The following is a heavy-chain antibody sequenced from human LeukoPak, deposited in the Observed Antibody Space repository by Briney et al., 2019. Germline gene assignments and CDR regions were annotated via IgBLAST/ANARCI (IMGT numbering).Heavy chain of an antibody. D-gene: IGHD6-13*01. J-gene: IGHJ4*02. CDR3: ARDPIGSRWPYYFDY. V-gene: IGHV1-3*01. CDR2: INAGNGNT. Sequence: GASVKVSCKASGYTFTTYAMHWARQAPGQRLEWMGWINAGNGNTKYSQKFQARVTITRDTSASTAYMELSSLRSEDTAVYYCARDPIGSRWPYYFDYWGQGTLVTVSS. CDR1: GYTFTTYA.